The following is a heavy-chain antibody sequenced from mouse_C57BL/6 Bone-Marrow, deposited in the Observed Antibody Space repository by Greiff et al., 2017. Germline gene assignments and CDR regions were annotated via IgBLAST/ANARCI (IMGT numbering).Heavy chain of an antibody. CDR3: LFYYDYDDYFDY. V-gene: IGHV1-82*01. Sequence: QVQLKQSGPELVKPGASVKISCKASGYAFSSSWMNWVKQRPGKGLEWIGRIYPGDGDTNYNGKFKGKATLTADKSSSTAYMQLSSLTSEDSAVSFCLFYYDYDDYFDYWGQGTTLTVSS. J-gene: IGHJ2*01. CDR2: IYPGDGDT. D-gene: IGHD2-4*01. CDR1: GYAFSSSW.